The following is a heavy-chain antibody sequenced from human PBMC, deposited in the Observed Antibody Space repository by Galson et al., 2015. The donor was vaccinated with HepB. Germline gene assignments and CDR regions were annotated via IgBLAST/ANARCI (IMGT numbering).Heavy chain of an antibody. D-gene: IGHD1-1*01. CDR1: GFTLTSYA. Sequence: SLRLSCAASGFTLTSYAMTWARQAPGKGLEWVSIISGSGGTTYYADSVKGRFAISRDNSKNTLYLEMHSLRAEDTAVYYCAKERGTTGTTDSFMDVWGKGTTVTVSS. CDR3: AKERGTTGTTDSFMDV. CDR2: ISGSGGTT. J-gene: IGHJ6*03. V-gene: IGHV3-23*01.